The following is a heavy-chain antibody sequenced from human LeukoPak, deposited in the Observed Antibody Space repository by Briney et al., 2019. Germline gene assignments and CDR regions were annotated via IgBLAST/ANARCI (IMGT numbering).Heavy chain of an antibody. CDR3: ARDRFGTGYYYYGMDV. CDR1: GFTFSSYW. Sequence: GGSLRLSCAASGFTFSSYWMSWVRQAPGKGLEWVANIKQDGSEKYYVDSVKGRFTISRDNAKNSLYLQMNSLRAGDTAVYYCARDRFGTGYYYYGMDVWGQGTTVTVSS. D-gene: IGHD3-10*01. J-gene: IGHJ6*02. CDR2: IKQDGSEK. V-gene: IGHV3-7*01.